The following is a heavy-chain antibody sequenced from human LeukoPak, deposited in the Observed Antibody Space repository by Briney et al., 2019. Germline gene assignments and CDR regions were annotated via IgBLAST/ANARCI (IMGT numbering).Heavy chain of an antibody. D-gene: IGHD3-10*01. CDR2: IYYSGST. V-gene: IGHV4-34*01. CDR3: ARQVVRGVTGFDP. CDR1: GGSFSGYY. J-gene: IGHJ5*02. Sequence: DPSETLSLTCAVYGGSFSGYYWSWIRQPPGKGLEWIGSIYYSGSTYYNPSLKSRVTISVDTSKNQFSLKLSSVTAADTAVYYCARQVVRGVTGFDPWGQGTLVTVSS.